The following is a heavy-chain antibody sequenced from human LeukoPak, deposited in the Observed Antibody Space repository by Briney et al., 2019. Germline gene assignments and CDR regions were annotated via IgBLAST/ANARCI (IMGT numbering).Heavy chain of an antibody. J-gene: IGHJ4*02. CDR3: ARHEEEDGYNAKTPDY. V-gene: IGHV4-39*01. CDR1: GAAISRNSCF. CDR2: GRYSGTT. Sequence: PSETLSLTCTVSGAAISRNSCFWGWIRQPPGMGVEWIGSGRYSGTTYYNPSLKSRVTISIDTSKNQFSLRLSSVTAADTAVYYCARHEEEDGYNAKTPDYWGQGALVTVSS. D-gene: IGHD5-24*01.